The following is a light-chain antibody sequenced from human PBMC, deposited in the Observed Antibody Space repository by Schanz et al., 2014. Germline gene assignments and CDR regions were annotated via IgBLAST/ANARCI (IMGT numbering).Light chain of an antibody. V-gene: IGKV3-11*01. CDR3: QQRSNWPLT. CDR2: DAS. J-gene: IGKJ4*01. CDR1: QSVSSSY. Sequence: EIVLTQSPDTLSLSPGERATVSCRASQSVSSSYLAWYQQKPGQAPSLLIYDASNRATGIPARFSGSGSGTDFTLTISSLEPEDFAVYYCQQRSNWPLTFGGGTKVEIK.